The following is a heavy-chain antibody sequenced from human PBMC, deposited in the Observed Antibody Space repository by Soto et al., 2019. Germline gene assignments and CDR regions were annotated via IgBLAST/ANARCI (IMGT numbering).Heavy chain of an antibody. CDR3: VRVFDTYYFDL. CDR2: VWSDGSKK. D-gene: IGHD3-9*01. V-gene: IGHV3-33*01. CDR1: GFTFSTYG. Sequence: QVQVVESGGGVVQPGRSLRLSCAASGFTFSTYGMHWVRQAPGKGLEWVALVWSDGSKKYYADSVKGRFTSSRDNSKDTLHLQLNSLRAEDTAVYYCVRVFDTYYFDLWGQGTLVTVST. J-gene: IGHJ4*02.